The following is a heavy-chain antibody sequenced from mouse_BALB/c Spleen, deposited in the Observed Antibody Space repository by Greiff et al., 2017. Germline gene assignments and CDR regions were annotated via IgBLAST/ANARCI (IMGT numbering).Heavy chain of an antibody. V-gene: IGHV3-2*02. CDR1: GYSITSDYA. Sequence: EVMLVESGPGLVKPSQSLSLTCTVTGYSITSDYAWNWIRQFPGNKLEWMGYISYSGSTSYNPSLKSRISITRDTSKNQFFLQLNSVTTEDTATYYCARGGYGYEGWAMDYWGQGTSVTVSS. J-gene: IGHJ4*01. CDR3: ARGGYGYEGWAMDY. CDR2: ISYSGST. D-gene: IGHD1-2*01.